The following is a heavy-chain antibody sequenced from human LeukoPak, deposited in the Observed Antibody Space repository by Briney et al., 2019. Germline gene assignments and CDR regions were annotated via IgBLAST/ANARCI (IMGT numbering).Heavy chain of an antibody. D-gene: IGHD6-6*01. V-gene: IGHV3-48*02. CDR2: ISSSRSTI. J-gene: IGHJ4*02. Sequence: PGGSLRLSCAASGFTFSSYDMNWVRQAPGKGLEWVSYISSSRSTIYYADSVKGRFTISRDNAKNSLFLQMNSLRDDDTAVYYCARGPNSNWSGLDFWGQGTLLTVSS. CDR1: GFTFSSYD. CDR3: ARGPNSNWSGLDF.